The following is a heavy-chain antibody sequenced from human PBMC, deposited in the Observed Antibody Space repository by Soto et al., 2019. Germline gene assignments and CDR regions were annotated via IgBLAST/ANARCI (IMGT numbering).Heavy chain of an antibody. CDR3: ARGRRRVAAGTALDY. D-gene: IGHD6-13*01. CDR1: GGSFSGYY. CDR2: INHSGST. V-gene: IGHV4-34*01. Sequence: QVQLQQWGAGLLKPSETLSLTCAVYGGSFSGYYWSWIRQPPGKGLEWIGEINHSGSTNYNPSLKSRVTISVDTSKNQFSLNLSSVTAADTAVYYCARGRRRVAAGTALDYWGQGTLVTVSS. J-gene: IGHJ4*02.